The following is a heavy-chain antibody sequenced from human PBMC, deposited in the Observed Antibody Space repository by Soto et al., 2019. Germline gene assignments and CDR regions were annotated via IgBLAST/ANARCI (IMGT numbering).Heavy chain of an antibody. CDR2: ISSSGSTI. V-gene: IGHV3-11*01. J-gene: IGHJ4*02. Sequence: VQLLESGGGLIQPGGSLRLSCAASGFTFSDYYMSWIRQAPGKGLEWVSYISSSGSTIYYADPVKGRFTISRDNAKNSLYLQMNSLRAEDTAVYYCARGRYLTLYYFDYWGQGTLVTVSS. CDR3: ARGRYLTLYYFDY. CDR1: GFTFSDYY. D-gene: IGHD3-10*01.